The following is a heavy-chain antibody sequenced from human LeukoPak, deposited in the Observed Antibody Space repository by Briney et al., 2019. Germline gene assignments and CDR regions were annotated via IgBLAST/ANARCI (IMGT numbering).Heavy chain of an antibody. J-gene: IGHJ4*02. CDR3: ARDRGGSYHFDY. D-gene: IGHD1-26*01. Sequence: SETLSLTCTVSGGSISSYYWSWIRQPPGKGLEWIGYIYYSGSTNNNPSLKSRVTISVDTSKNQFSLKLSSVTAADTAVYYCARDRGGSYHFDYWGQGTLVTVSS. CDR2: IYYSGST. V-gene: IGHV4-59*01. CDR1: GGSISSYY.